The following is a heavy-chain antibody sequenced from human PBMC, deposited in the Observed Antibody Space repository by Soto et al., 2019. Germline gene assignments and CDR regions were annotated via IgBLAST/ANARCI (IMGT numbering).Heavy chain of an antibody. J-gene: IGHJ6*02. Sequence: EVQLVESGGGLVQPGRSLRLSCAASGFSFDEYGMHWVRQAPGKGLEWVSGISWNSGTIGYADSVKGRFSISRDNAKKSLYLQMNSLRAEDRALYYCAKSKGGTANCMDAWGQGTTVIVSS. V-gene: IGHV3-9*01. CDR3: AKSKGGTANCMDA. CDR2: ISWNSGTI. CDR1: GFSFDEYG. D-gene: IGHD2-21*02.